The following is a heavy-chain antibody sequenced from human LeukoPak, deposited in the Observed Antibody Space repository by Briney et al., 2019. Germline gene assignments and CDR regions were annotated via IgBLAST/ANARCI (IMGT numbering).Heavy chain of an antibody. J-gene: IGHJ5*02. V-gene: IGHV4-34*01. CDR2: INHSGST. CDR3: ARGSITMVRGVIIRSRWFDP. D-gene: IGHD3-10*01. Sequence: SETLSLTCAVYGGSFSGYYWSWIRQSPGKGLEWIGEINHSGSTNYNPSLKSRVTISVDTSKNQFSLKLSSVTAADTAVYYCARGSITMVRGVIIRSRWFDPWGQGTLVTVSS. CDR1: GGSFSGYY.